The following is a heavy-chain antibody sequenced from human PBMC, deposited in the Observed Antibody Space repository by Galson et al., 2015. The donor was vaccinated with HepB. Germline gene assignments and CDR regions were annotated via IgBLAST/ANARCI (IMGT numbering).Heavy chain of an antibody. CDR3: ARGEYNWNDAYDF. V-gene: IGHV6-1*01. CDR1: GDSVSSKFVA. J-gene: IGHJ4*02. Sequence: CAISGDSVSSKFVAWNWIRQSPSRGLEWLGRTYFRSKWSSDYAISVRSRITINPDTSKNQFSLQLNSVIPEDTAVYYCARGEYNWNDAYDFWGQGTLVTVSS. CDR2: TYFRSKWSS. D-gene: IGHD1-20*01.